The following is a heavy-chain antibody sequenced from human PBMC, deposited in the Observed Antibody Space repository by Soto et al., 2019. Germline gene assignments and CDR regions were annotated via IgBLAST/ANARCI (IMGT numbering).Heavy chain of an antibody. J-gene: IGHJ6*02. Sequence: QVQLVQSGAEVKKPGSSVKVSCKASGATFSRYGISWVRQAPGQGLEWMGGIIPIFGTANYAQKFQGRVTITADESTSTAYMELSSLRSEDTAVYYCASQTGTTGNYYYGMDVWGQGTTVTVSS. CDR3: ASQTGTTGNYYYGMDV. V-gene: IGHV1-69*12. CDR2: IIPIFGTA. D-gene: IGHD1-1*01. CDR1: GATFSRYG.